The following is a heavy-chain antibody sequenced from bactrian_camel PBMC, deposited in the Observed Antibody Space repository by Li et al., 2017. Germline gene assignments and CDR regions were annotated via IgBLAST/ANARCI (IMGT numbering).Heavy chain of an antibody. CDR1: GYRYSTYC. D-gene: IGHD6*01. CDR2: IDSDGRT. CDR3: ATSYGGSWSVACDGY. V-gene: IGHV3S53*01. J-gene: IGHJ6*01. Sequence: HVQLVESGGGSVQAGESLRLSCVVSGYRYSTYCMGWFRQVPGNEREPLASIDSDGRTSVADSVKGRFTISQDGAKNTVYLQMNSLKPEDTAMYYCATSYGGSWSVACDGYWGQGTQVTVS.